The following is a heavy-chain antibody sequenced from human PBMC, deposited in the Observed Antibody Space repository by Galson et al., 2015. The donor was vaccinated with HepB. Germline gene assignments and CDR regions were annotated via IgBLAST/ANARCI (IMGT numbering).Heavy chain of an antibody. CDR2: IIPIFGTA. D-gene: IGHD6-19*01. J-gene: IGHJ6*02. V-gene: IGHV1-69*06. Sequence: SVKVSCKASGGTFSSYAISWVRQAPGQGLEWMGGIIPIFGTANYAQKFQGRVTITADKSTSTAYMELSSLRSEDTAVYYCARDRGYSSGWFGDDYGMDVWGQGTTVTVSS. CDR1: GGTFSSYA. CDR3: ARDRGYSSGWFGDDYGMDV.